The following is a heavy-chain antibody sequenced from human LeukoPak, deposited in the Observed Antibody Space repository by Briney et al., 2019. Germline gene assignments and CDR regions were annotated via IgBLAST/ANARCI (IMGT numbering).Heavy chain of an antibody. V-gene: IGHV1-18*04. CDR3: ARAGYYYGSGSRHRGVYNWFDP. CDR2: ISAYNGNT. J-gene: IGHJ5*02. CDR1: GHTFTGYY. D-gene: IGHD3-10*01. Sequence: ASVKVSCKASGHTFTGYYMHWVRQAPGQGLEWMGWISAYNGNTNYAQKLQGRVTMTTDTSTSTAYMELRSLRSDDTAVYYCARAGYYYGSGSRHRGVYNWFDPWGQGTLVTVSS.